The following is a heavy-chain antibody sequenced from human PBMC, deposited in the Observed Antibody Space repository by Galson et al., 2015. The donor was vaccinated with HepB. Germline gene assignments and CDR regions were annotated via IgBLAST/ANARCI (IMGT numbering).Heavy chain of an antibody. Sequence: SLRLSCAASGSAFGSHGMHWVRQAPGKGLEWVALIWFDGSKDYYADSVKGRFTISRDNSNNMLYLQMNNLRVDDTAVYYCARYYGNYRAFDSWGQGTLVTVSS. CDR2: IWFDGSKD. V-gene: IGHV3-33*01. CDR3: ARYYGNYRAFDS. CDR1: GSAFGSHG. J-gene: IGHJ4*02. D-gene: IGHD4-11*01.